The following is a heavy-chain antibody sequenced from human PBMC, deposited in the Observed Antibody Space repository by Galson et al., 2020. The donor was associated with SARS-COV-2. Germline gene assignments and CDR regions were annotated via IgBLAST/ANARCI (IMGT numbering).Heavy chain of an antibody. J-gene: IGHJ3*02. Sequence: SQTPSLTCTVSVGSISSADHFSRCIRHPPGHGLQWLGYISYSGSAYYNPSLQSQLTISIDTSKNQFSLIVNSVTPADPAMYYCPRAGYGGNAVDALDIWGQGAMVTVSS. CDR2: ISYSGSA. D-gene: IGHD4-17*01. CDR3: PRAGYGGNAVDALDI. V-gene: IGHV4-30-4*08. CDR1: VGSISSADHF.